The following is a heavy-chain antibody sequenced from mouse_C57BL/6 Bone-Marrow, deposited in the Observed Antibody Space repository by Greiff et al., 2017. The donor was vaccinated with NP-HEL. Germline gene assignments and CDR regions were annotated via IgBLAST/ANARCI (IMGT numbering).Heavy chain of an antibody. CDR2: ISDGGSYT. V-gene: IGHV5-4*01. J-gene: IGHJ3*01. CDR1: GFTFSSYA. Sequence: EVQRVESGGGLVKPGGSLKLSCAASGFTFSSYAMSWVRQTPEKRLEWVATISDGGSYTYYPDNVKGRFTISRDNAKNNLYLQMSHLKSEDTAMYYCARDGPAWFAYWGQGTLVTVSA. CDR3: ARDGPAWFAY.